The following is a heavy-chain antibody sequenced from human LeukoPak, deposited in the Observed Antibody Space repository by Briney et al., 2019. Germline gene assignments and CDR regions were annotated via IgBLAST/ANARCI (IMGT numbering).Heavy chain of an antibody. D-gene: IGHD3-16*01. Sequence: EGSLRLSCAASGFTFSTYWMTWVRQAPGKGLEWVANIKQDGTEKYYVDSVKGRFTVSRDNAKNSLYLQMNSLRAEDTAVYYCARYRGSGGQRLDYWGQGTLVTVSS. V-gene: IGHV3-7*01. CDR3: ARYRGSGGQRLDY. CDR1: GFTFSTYW. J-gene: IGHJ4*02. CDR2: IKQDGTEK.